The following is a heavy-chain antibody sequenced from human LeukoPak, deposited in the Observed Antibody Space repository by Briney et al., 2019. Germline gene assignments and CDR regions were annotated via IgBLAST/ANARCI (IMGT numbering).Heavy chain of an antibody. V-gene: IGHV4-38-2*02. D-gene: IGHD3-10*01. CDR3: ARDELDYYGSGGGMDV. CDR2: IYHSGST. Sequence: PSETLSLTCAVSGCSISSGYYWSWIRQPPGKGLEWIGSIYHSGSTYYKPSLKSRVTISVDTSKNQFSLKLSSVTAADTAVYYCARDELDYYGSGGGMDVWGKGTTVTVSS. CDR1: GCSISSGYY. J-gene: IGHJ6*04.